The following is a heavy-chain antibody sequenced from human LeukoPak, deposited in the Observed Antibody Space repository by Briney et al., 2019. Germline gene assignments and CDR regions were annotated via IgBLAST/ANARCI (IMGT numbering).Heavy chain of an antibody. CDR3: AQQWLILGAFDF. V-gene: IGHV3-23*01. Sequence: PGGSLRLSCAASGFTFSSYAMSWVRQAPGKGLEWVSATSGSGAITYYADSVKGRFTVSRDNSKNTLFLQMSSLRAEDTAIYYCAQQWLILGAFDFWGQGTMVTVSS. D-gene: IGHD6-19*01. CDR2: TSGSGAIT. CDR1: GFTFSSYA. J-gene: IGHJ3*01.